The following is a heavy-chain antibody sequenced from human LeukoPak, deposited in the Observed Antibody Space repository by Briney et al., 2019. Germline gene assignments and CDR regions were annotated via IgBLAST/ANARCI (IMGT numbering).Heavy chain of an antibody. D-gene: IGHD3-22*01. V-gene: IGHV3-21*01. J-gene: IGHJ4*02. CDR1: GFTFSSYS. CDR3: ARDLYYYDSSGYY. CDR2: ISSSSSYI. Sequence: GGSLRLSCAASGFTFSSYSMNWVRQALGKGLEWVSSISSSSSYIYYADSVKGRFTISRDNAKNSLYLQMNSLRAEDTAVYYCARDLYYYDSSGYYWGQGTLVTVSS.